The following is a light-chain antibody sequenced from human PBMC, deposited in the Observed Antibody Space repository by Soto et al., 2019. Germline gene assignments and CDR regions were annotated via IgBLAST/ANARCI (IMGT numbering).Light chain of an antibody. Sequence: EIVMTQSPASLSVSPGDGATLSCRASHSVASNVAWYPQKPGQGPRLLIHGASTRAAGVPARFSGSVSGTDFTLTISSLQSEDFAVYYCQQYQNWPPKYTFGQGTKLQI. CDR3: QQYQNWPPKYT. CDR2: GAS. V-gene: IGKV3-15*01. J-gene: IGKJ2*01. CDR1: HSVASN.